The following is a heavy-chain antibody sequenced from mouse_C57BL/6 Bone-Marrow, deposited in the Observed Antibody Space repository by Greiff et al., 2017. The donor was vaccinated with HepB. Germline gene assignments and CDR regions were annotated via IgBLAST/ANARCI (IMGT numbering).Heavy chain of an antibody. V-gene: IGHV1-52*01. CDR2: IDPSDSET. J-gene: IGHJ3*01. CDR1: GYTFTSYW. CDR3: ARDDYDGIAY. D-gene: IGHD2-4*01. Sequence: QVQLQQPGAELVRPGSSVKLSCKASGYTFTSYWMHWVKQRPIQGLEWIGNIDPSDSETHYNQKFKDKATLTVDKSSSTAYMQLSSLTSEDSAVYYCARDDYDGIAYWGQGTLVTVAA.